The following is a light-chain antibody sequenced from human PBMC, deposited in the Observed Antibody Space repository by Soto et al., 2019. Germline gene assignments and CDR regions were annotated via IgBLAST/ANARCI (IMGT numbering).Light chain of an antibody. Sequence: QSALTQPASVSASPGQSIAISCSGTSSDVGAYDYVSWYQHHPGKAPKLIIYEVTSRPSGVSNRFSASKSGNTASLTISGIQAEDEADYYCSSYTRSSTDVFGTGTKLTVL. CDR2: EVT. CDR1: SSDVGAYDY. CDR3: SSYTRSSTDV. J-gene: IGLJ1*01. V-gene: IGLV2-14*01.